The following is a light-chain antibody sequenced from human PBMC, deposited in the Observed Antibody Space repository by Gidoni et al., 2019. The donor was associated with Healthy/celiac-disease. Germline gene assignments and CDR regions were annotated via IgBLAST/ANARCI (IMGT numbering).Light chain of an antibody. CDR2: EDT. J-gene: IGLJ3*02. Sequence: SYELTPPPSESVSPGQTARITCSGDALPKQFAYWYQQKPGQAPVLVIYEDTERPSGIPERFSGSSSGTTVTLTISGVQAEDEADYYCESADSSGTYWVFGGGTKLTVL. CDR3: ESADSSGTYWV. CDR1: ALPKQF. V-gene: IGLV3-25*03.